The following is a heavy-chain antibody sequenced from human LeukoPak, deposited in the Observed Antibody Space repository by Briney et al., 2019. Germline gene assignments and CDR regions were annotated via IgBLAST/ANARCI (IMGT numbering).Heavy chain of an antibody. CDR2: IYHSGST. J-gene: IGHJ3*02. V-gene: IGHV4-38-2*02. CDR3: ARVLRYFDWFPDAFDI. CDR1: GYSISSGYY. Sequence: SETLSLTCTVSGYSISSGYYWGWIRPPPGKGLEWIGSIYHSGSTYYNPSLKSRVTISVDTSKNQFSLKLSSVTAADTAVYYCARVLRYFDWFPDAFDIWGQGTMVTVSS. D-gene: IGHD3-9*01.